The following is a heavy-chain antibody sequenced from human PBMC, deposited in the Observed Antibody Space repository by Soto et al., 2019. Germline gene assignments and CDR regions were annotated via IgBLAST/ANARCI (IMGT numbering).Heavy chain of an antibody. D-gene: IGHD4-4*01. Sequence: QVQLVQSGAEVKKPGSSVKVSCKASGGTFSSYAISWVRQAPGQGLEWMGGIIPIFGTANYAQKFQGRVTITADEATSTAYMELSSLRSEDTAVYYCARDYEDYNPYYDDYGMDVWGQGTTVTVAS. J-gene: IGHJ6*02. CDR2: IIPIFGTA. CDR1: GGTFSSYA. CDR3: ARDYEDYNPYYDDYGMDV. V-gene: IGHV1-69*12.